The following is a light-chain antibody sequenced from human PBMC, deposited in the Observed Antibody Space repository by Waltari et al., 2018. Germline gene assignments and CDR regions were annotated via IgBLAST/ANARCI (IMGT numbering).Light chain of an antibody. CDR3: SSYTASRHYV. Sequence: QSALTQPASVSGSPGQSITISCTGTSSDVGASDYVSWYQQYPGKAPQLVIHDVSSRPSGTSDRFSGSKSGNTASLIISGLQADDEADYYCSSYTASRHYVFGTGTKVTVL. CDR1: SSDVGASDY. V-gene: IGLV2-14*03. J-gene: IGLJ1*01. CDR2: DVS.